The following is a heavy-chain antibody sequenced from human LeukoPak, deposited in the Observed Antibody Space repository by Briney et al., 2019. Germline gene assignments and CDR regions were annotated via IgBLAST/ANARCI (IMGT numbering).Heavy chain of an antibody. Sequence: SETLSLTCTVSGDSISSYYWSWIRQPPGKGLEWIGYIYYSGGTDYNPSLKSRVTISVDTSKNQFSLKLRSVTAVDTAVYYCARHVTISGPYDASDIWGQGAMVTVSS. CDR2: IYYSGGT. V-gene: IGHV4-59*08. CDR3: ARHVTISGPYDASDI. J-gene: IGHJ3*02. D-gene: IGHD5-24*01. CDR1: GDSISSYY.